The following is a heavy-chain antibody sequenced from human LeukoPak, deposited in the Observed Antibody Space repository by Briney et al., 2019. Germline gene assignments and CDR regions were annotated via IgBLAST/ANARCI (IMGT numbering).Heavy chain of an antibody. CDR3: ARLRLALAEYYFDY. CDR2: IYYSGST. Sequence: SETLSLTCTVSGGSISSYYWSWIRQPPGKGLEWIGYIYYSGSTNYNPSLKSRVTISVDTSKNQFSLKLSSVTAADTAVYYCARLRLALAEYYFDYWGQGTLVTVSS. CDR1: GGSISSYY. J-gene: IGHJ4*02. D-gene: IGHD3-16*01. V-gene: IGHV4-59*01.